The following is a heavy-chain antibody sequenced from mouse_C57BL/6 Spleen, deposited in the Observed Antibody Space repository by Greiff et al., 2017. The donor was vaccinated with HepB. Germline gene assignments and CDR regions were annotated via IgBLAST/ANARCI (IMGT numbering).Heavy chain of an antibody. V-gene: IGHV2-6*01. D-gene: IGHD4-1*01. J-gene: IGHJ3*01. CDR2: IWGVGST. Sequence: QVQLKESGPGLVAPSQSLSITCTVSGFSLTSYGVDWVRQSPGKGLEWLGVIWGVGSTNYNSALKSRLSISKDNSKSQVFLKMNSLQTDDTAMYYFASGILGRGFAYWGQGTLVTVSA. CDR1: GFSLTSYG. CDR3: ASGILGRGFAY.